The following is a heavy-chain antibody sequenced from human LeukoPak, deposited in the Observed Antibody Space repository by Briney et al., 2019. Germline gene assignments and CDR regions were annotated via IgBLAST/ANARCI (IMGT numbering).Heavy chain of an antibody. CDR3: AKDLSVTTNPF. CDR1: GFTFDDYA. D-gene: IGHD4-17*01. Sequence: LRLSCAASGFTFDDYAMHWVRQAPGKGLEWVSGISWNSGSIGYADSVKGRFTISRDNAKNSLYLQMNSLRAEDTALYYCAKDLSVTTNPFWGRGTLVTVSS. CDR2: ISWNSGSI. J-gene: IGHJ2*01. V-gene: IGHV3-9*01.